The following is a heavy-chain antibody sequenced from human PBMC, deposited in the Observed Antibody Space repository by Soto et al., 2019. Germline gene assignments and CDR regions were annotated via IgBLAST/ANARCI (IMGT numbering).Heavy chain of an antibody. D-gene: IGHD6-13*01. CDR1: GVTIMVYY. Sequence: PSETLSLTCNFFGVTIMVYYCNWIRQPPGKTLDWIGSIYYTGGTNYNPSLKSRVTISVDTSKNHFSLKFNSLTAADTAVYYCASGTLSTIAAPDSWGQGTLVTVS. V-gene: IGHV4-59*01. J-gene: IGHJ4*02. CDR2: IYYTGGT. CDR3: ASGTLSTIAAPDS.